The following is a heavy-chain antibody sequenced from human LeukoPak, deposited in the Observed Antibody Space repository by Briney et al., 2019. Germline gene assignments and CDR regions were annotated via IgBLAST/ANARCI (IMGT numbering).Heavy chain of an antibody. Sequence: GGSLRLSCAASGFTFDKYDMNWVRQTPGKGLEWVSGISWNSGSLYYADCVKGRFTISRDNPKNFLYLQMNSLRAEDMALYYCAKDVNTNVEYYFDYWGQGTLVTVSS. D-gene: IGHD2-2*01. J-gene: IGHJ4*02. CDR3: AKDVNTNVEYYFDY. CDR1: GFTFDKYD. CDR2: ISWNSGSL. V-gene: IGHV3-9*03.